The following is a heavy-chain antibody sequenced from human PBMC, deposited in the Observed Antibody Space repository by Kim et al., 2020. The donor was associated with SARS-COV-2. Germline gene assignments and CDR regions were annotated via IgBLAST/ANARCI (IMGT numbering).Heavy chain of an antibody. V-gene: IGHV1-46*01. Sequence: FQGRVTMTRDTSTSTVYMELSSLRSEDTAVYYCARGGGATTHYYYYGMDVWGQGTTVTVSS. D-gene: IGHD1-26*01. J-gene: IGHJ6*02. CDR3: ARGGGATTHYYYYGMDV.